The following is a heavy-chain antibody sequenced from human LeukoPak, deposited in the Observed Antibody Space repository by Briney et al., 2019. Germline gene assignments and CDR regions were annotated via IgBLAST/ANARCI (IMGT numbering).Heavy chain of an antibody. J-gene: IGHJ6*02. D-gene: IGHD3-3*01. CDR2: ISGSGGST. V-gene: IGHV3-23*01. Sequence: GGSLRLSCAASGFTFSSYAMSWVRQAPGKGLEWVSAISGSGGSTYYADSVKGRFTISRDNSKNTLYLQMNSLRAEDTAVYYCENLKADFWSGYSYYYYYYGMDVWGQGTTVTVSS. CDR3: ENLKADFWSGYSYYYYYYGMDV. CDR1: GFTFSSYA.